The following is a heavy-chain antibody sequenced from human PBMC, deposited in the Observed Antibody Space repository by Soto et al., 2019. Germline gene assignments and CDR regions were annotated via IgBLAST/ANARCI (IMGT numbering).Heavy chain of an antibody. CDR1: GITFSSYA. V-gene: IGHV3-23*04. CDR2: ISGSGGST. J-gene: IGHJ4*02. Sequence: EVQLVESGGDLVKPGGCLRLSCAASGITFSSYAMSWVRQAPGKGLEWVSAISGSGGSTYYADSVKGRFTISRDNSKNTLYLQMNSLRAEDTAVYYCAKQGDYYDSSGYQDYWGQGTLVTVSS. CDR3: AKQGDYYDSSGYQDY. D-gene: IGHD3-22*01.